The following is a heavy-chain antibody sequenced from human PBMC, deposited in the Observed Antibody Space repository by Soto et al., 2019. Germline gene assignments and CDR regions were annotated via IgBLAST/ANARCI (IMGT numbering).Heavy chain of an antibody. Sequence: GASVKVSCKASGGTFRNYPINWVRQAPGQGLEWMGSIFPLTDIPDYAQNFQARLTISADKSTSTAYMELSSLTSDDTAMYFCTRGPEAPRLDSWGQGTLVTVSS. CDR2: IFPLTDIP. CDR1: GGTFRNYP. CDR3: TRGPEAPRLDS. V-gene: IGHV1-69*04. J-gene: IGHJ4*02.